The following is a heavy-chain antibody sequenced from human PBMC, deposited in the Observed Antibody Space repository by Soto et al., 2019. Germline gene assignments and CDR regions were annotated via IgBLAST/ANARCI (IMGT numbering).Heavy chain of an antibody. CDR2: ISGSGGST. CDR1: GSTFSSYA. V-gene: IGHV3-23*01. CDR3: AKVYDFWSGYWDY. D-gene: IGHD3-3*01. J-gene: IGHJ4*02. Sequence: GGSLRLSCAASGSTFSSYAMSWVRQAPGKGLEWVSAISGSGGSTYYADSVKGRFTISRDNSKNTLYLQMNSLRAEDTAVYYCAKVYDFWSGYWDYWGQGTQVTVSS.